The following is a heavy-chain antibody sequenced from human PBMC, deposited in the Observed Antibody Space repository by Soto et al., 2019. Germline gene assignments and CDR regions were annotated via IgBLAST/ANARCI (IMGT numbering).Heavy chain of an antibody. CDR3: ARDFYPGIAAAVIDY. J-gene: IGHJ4*02. D-gene: IGHD6-13*01. V-gene: IGHV3-30-3*01. CDR2: ISYDGSNK. CDR1: GFTFSSYA. Sequence: GGSLRLSCAASGFTFSSYAMHWVRQAPGKGLEWVAVISYDGSNKYYADSVKGRFTISRDNSKNTLYLQMNSLRAEDTAVYYCARDFYPGIAAAVIDYWGQGTLVTVSS.